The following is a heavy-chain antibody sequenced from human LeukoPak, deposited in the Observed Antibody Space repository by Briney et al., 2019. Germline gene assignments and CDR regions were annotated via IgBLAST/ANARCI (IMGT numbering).Heavy chain of an antibody. V-gene: IGHV1-24*01. Sequence: ASVKVSCKVSGYTLTELSMHWVRQAPGKGLEWMGGFDPEDGETIYAQKFQGRVTMTEDTSTDTAYMELNSLRSDDTAVYYCARGGAVAASLILDWGQGTPVTVSS. D-gene: IGHD6-19*01. CDR1: GYTLTELS. CDR3: ARGGAVAASLILD. J-gene: IGHJ4*02. CDR2: FDPEDGET.